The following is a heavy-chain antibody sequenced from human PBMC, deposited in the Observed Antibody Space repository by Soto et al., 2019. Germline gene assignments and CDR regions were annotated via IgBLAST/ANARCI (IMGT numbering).Heavy chain of an antibody. CDR1: GFTFSSYA. J-gene: IGHJ2*01. Sequence: QVQLVESGGGVVQPXRSLRLSCAASGFTFSSYAMHWVRQAPGKGLEWVAVISYDGSNKYYADSVKGRFTISRDNSKNTLYLQMNSLRAEDTAVYYCARPLWRDDYNWGYFDLWGRGTLVTVSS. CDR2: ISYDGSNK. CDR3: ARPLWRDDYNWGYFDL. D-gene: IGHD4-4*01. V-gene: IGHV3-30-3*01.